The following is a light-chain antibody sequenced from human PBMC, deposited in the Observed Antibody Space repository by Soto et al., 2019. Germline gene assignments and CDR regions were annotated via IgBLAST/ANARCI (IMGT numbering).Light chain of an antibody. V-gene: IGKV1-33*01. J-gene: IGKJ5*01. CDR1: HDINNY. CDR2: DSS. Sequence: DIQMTQSPSSLSASVGARVTIICQASHDINNYLNWYQQKPGKAPKLLIYDSSNLEIGVPSRFSGSGYGTRFSFTISSLQPEDIATYYCQQFDNLPCTFGQGTRLEIK. CDR3: QQFDNLPCT.